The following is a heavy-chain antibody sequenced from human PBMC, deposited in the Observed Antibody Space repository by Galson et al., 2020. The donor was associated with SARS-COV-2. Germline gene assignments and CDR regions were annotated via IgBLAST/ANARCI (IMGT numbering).Heavy chain of an antibody. V-gene: IGHV4-39*01. D-gene: IGHD6-19*01. Sequence: ETSENLSLTCTVSGGSISSSSYYWGWIRKPPGKGLEWIGSIYYSGSTYYNPSLKSRVTISVDTSKNQFSLKLSSVTAADTAVYYCARHEARRGAVAHGDYWGQVTLVTVSS. CDR3: ARHEARRGAVAHGDY. CDR2: IYYSGST. CDR1: GGSISSSSYY. J-gene: IGHJ4*02.